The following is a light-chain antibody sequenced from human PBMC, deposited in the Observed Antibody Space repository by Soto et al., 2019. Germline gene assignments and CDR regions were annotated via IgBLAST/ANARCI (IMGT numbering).Light chain of an antibody. CDR3: QQYGSSPPET. Sequence: EIVLTQSPGTLSLSPGERATLSCRASQSVSSSFFAWYQQKPGQPPRLLIYGASSRATGIPDRFSGSGSGTDFTLTISRLEPEDFAVYYCQQYGSSPPETFGQGTKLEIK. J-gene: IGKJ2*01. CDR2: GAS. V-gene: IGKV3-20*01. CDR1: QSVSSSF.